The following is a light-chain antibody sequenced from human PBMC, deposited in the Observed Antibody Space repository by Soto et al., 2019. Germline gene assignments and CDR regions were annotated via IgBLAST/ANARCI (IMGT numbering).Light chain of an antibody. J-gene: IGKJ2*01. CDR3: QKYNSASYT. CDR2: AAS. V-gene: IGKV1-27*01. CDR1: QGITKY. Sequence: DIQMTQSRPSLSASVGDRVTITCRASQGITKYLAWYQQKPGKVPNLLIYAASTLQSGVPSRFIGSGFGTDFTLTISSLQPEDVATYYCQKYNSASYTFGQGTKLEIK.